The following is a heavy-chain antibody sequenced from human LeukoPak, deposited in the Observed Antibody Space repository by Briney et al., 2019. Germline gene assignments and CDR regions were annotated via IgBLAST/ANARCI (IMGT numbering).Heavy chain of an antibody. D-gene: IGHD3-22*01. V-gene: IGHV3-21*01. CDR1: GFTFSSYS. CDR3: ARERDYYDSSGYGMFYDY. Sequence: PGGSLRPSCAASGFTFSSYSMNWVHQAPGKGLEWVSSISSSSSYIYYADSVKGRFTISRDNAKNSLYLQMNSLRAEDTAVYYCARERDYYDSSGYGMFYDYWGQGTLVTVSS. CDR2: ISSSSSYI. J-gene: IGHJ4*02.